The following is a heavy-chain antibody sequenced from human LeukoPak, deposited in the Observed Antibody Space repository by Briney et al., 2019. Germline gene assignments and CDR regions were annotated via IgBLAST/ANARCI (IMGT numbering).Heavy chain of an antibody. J-gene: IGHJ6*02. Sequence: ASVKVSCKASGYTFTGYYMHWVRQAPGQGLEWMGWINPNSGGTNYAQKFQGWVTMTRDTSISTAYMELSRLRSDDTAVYYCARDGGYCSGGSCYSRPAYYYGMDVWGQGTTVTVSS. CDR3: ARDGGYCSGGSCYSRPAYYYGMDV. CDR2: INPNSGGT. D-gene: IGHD2-15*01. CDR1: GYTFTGYY. V-gene: IGHV1-2*04.